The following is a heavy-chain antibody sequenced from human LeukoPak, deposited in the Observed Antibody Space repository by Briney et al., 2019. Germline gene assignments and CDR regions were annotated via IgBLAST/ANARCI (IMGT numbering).Heavy chain of an antibody. J-gene: IGHJ3*02. CDR3: ATNGDSVPDAFDI. D-gene: IGHD4-17*01. Sequence: GGSLRLSCAASGFTFSDYYMSWIRQAPGKGLEWVAVISYDGSNKYYADSVKGRFTISGDNSKNTLYLQMNSLRAEDTAVYYCATNGDSVPDAFDIWGQGTMVTVSS. V-gene: IGHV3-30-3*01. CDR1: GFTFSDYY. CDR2: ISYDGSNK.